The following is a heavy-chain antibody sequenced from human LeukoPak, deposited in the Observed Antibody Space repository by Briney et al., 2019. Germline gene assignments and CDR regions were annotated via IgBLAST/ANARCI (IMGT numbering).Heavy chain of an antibody. CDR2: MSAYNGNK. V-gene: IGHV1-18*01. CDR3: ARGGPMDADY. CDR1: RYTFTSYG. D-gene: IGHD3-10*01. Sequence: ASVKASCKASRYTFTSYGISWVRQAPGQGLEWMGWMSAYNGNKNYAKKLKGRVTMTTDTSTSTAYMELRSLRSDDPAVYYCARGGPMDADYWGQGTLVTVSS. J-gene: IGHJ4*02.